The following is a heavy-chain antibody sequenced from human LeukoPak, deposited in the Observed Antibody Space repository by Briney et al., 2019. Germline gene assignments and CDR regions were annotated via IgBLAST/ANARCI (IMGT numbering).Heavy chain of an antibody. CDR3: ARYMYYDFWSGYYFSNWFDP. J-gene: IGHJ5*02. CDR1: ASTCTSYD. CDR2: MNPNSGNT. Sequence: GASGRVACKASASTCTSYDIKWVRQATEQGLEWMGWMNPNSGNTGYAQKFQGRVTMTRNTSISTAYMELSSLRSEDTAVYYCARYMYYDFWSGYYFSNWFDPWGQGTLVTVSS. D-gene: IGHD3-3*01. V-gene: IGHV1-8*01.